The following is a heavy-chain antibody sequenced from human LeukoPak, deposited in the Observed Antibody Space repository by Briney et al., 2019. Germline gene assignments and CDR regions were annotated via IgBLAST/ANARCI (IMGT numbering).Heavy chain of an antibody. CDR3: ARPTKEGSSWYWWFDP. V-gene: IGHV3-74*01. CDR1: GFTFSSYW. J-gene: IGHJ5*02. D-gene: IGHD6-13*01. Sequence: GGSLRLSCAASGFTFSSYWMHWIRQAPGKGLVWVTRINNDGSSTSYADSVKGRFTISRDNAKNTLYLQMNSLRAEDTAVYYCARPTKEGSSWYWWFDPWGQGTLVTVSS. CDR2: INNDGSST.